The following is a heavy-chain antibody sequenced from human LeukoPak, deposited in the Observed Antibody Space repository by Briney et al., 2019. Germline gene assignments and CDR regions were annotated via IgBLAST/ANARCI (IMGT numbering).Heavy chain of an antibody. CDR3: ARLPLRSIAVGYYGMDV. Sequence: SVKVSCKASGGTFISYAISWVRQAPGQGLEWMGGIIPIFGTANYAQKFQGRVTITADESTSTAYMELSSLRSEDTAVYYCARLPLRSIAVGYYGMDVWGQGTTVTVSS. J-gene: IGHJ6*02. CDR2: IIPIFGTA. CDR1: GGTFISYA. D-gene: IGHD6-6*01. V-gene: IGHV1-69*13.